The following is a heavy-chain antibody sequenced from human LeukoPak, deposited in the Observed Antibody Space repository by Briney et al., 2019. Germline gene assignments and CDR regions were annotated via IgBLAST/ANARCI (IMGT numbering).Heavy chain of an antibody. CDR1: GGSIISYY. CDR2: IYYSGST. CDR3: ARDNSRRYCSSTSCYATYNWFDP. Sequence: SETLSLTCTVSGGSIISYYWSWIRQPPGKGLEWIGYIYYSGSTNYSPSLKSRVTISVDTSKNQFSLKLSSVTAADTAVYYCARDNSRRYCSSTSCYATYNWFDPWGQGTLVTVSS. J-gene: IGHJ5*02. V-gene: IGHV4-59*01. D-gene: IGHD2-2*01.